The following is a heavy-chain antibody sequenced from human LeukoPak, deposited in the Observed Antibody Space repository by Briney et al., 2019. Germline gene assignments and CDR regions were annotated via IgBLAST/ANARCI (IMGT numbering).Heavy chain of an antibody. CDR3: ARDGIAVVGAFDI. J-gene: IGHJ3*02. CDR2: IKQDGSEK. D-gene: IGHD6-19*01. V-gene: IGHV3-7*01. Sequence: GGSLRLSCAASGFTFSSYWMSWVRQAPGKGLEWVANIKQDGSEKYYVDSVKGRFTISRDNAKSSLYLQMNSLRAEDTAVYYCARDGIAVVGAFDIWGQGTMVTVSS. CDR1: GFTFSSYW.